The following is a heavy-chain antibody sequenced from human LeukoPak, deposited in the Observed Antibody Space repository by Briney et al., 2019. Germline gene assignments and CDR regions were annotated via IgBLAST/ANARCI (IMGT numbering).Heavy chain of an antibody. V-gene: IGHV3-48*01. CDR2: ISSSSSTI. D-gene: IGHD1-26*01. CDR3: ARDKSGSYYDDAFDI. CDR1: GFTFSSYS. Sequence: PGGSLRLSCAASGFTFSSYSMNWVRQAPGKGLEWVSYISSSSSTIYYADSVKGRFTISRDNAKNSLYLQMNSLRAEDTAVYYCARDKSGSYYDDAFDIWGQGTMVTVSS. J-gene: IGHJ3*02.